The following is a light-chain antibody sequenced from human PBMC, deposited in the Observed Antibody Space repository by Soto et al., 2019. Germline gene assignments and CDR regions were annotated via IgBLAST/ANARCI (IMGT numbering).Light chain of an antibody. V-gene: IGKV2-28*01. CDR1: QSLLHSNGYNY. J-gene: IGKJ5*01. CDR2: LGF. CDR3: MQALQTPIT. Sequence: DIVMTQSPLSLPVTPGEPASISCRSSQSLLHSNGYNYLDWYLQKQGQSPQLLIYLGFNRTSGVPDRFSSSGSGKDFTLKISRVEAEDVGVYYCMQALQTPITFGQGTRLQ.